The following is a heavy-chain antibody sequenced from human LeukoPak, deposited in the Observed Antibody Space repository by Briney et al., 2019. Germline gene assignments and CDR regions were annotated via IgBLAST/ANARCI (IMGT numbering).Heavy chain of an antibody. CDR1: GLTFSSFA. CDR3: AKEGTYYDSSGYYTH. J-gene: IGHJ4*02. CDR2: VSGSGGAT. D-gene: IGHD3-22*01. Sequence: GGSLRLSCAASGLTFSSFAMRWVRQAPGKGLEWVSSVSGSGGATYYADSVKGRFTISRDNSKNTLFLQMSSLRVEDTAIYYCAKEGTYYDSSGYYTHWGQGTLVTVSS. V-gene: IGHV3-23*01.